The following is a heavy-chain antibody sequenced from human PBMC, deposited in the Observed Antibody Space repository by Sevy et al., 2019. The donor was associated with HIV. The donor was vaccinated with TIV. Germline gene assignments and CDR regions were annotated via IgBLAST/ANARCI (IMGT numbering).Heavy chain of an antibody. J-gene: IGHJ6*02. CDR3: AKEESSGWYGYYGMDV. D-gene: IGHD6-19*01. Sequence: GGSLRLSCAASGFTFSSYGMHWVRQAPDKGLEWVAVISYDGSNKYYADSVKGRFTISRDNSKNTLYLQMNSLRAEDTAVYYCAKEESSGWYGYYGMDVWGQGTTVTVSS. CDR2: ISYDGSNK. CDR1: GFTFSSYG. V-gene: IGHV3-30*18.